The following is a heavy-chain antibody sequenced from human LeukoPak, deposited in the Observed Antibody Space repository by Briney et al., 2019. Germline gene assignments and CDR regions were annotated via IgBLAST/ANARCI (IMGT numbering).Heavy chain of an antibody. CDR1: GFTFSSYD. J-gene: IGHJ4*02. Sequence: PGGSLRLFCAASGFTFSSYDMHWVRQATGKGLEWVSAIGTAGDTYYPGSVKGRFTISRENAKNSLYLQMNSLRAGDTAVYYCARAGLYSSGWYYFDYWGQGTLVTVSS. V-gene: IGHV3-13*01. D-gene: IGHD6-19*01. CDR2: IGTAGDT. CDR3: ARAGLYSSGWYYFDY.